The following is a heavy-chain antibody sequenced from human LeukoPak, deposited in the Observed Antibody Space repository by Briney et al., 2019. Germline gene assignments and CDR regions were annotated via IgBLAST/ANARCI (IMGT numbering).Heavy chain of an antibody. CDR1: GASISTGDYY. CDR3: VREEGKYGSSGWYNWIDP. D-gene: IGHD3-22*01. CDR2: IYYTGRT. J-gene: IGHJ5*02. Sequence: SETLSLTCTVSGASISTGDYYWRWIRQPPGKGLEYIGFIYYTGRTDYTSSLKSRATISMDKSKNQFSLKLTSVTAADTAVYYCVREEGKYGSSGWYNWIDPWGQGTLVTVSS. V-gene: IGHV4-30-4*08.